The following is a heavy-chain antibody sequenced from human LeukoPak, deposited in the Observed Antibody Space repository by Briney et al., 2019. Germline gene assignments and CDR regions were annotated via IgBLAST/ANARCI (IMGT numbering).Heavy chain of an antibody. CDR3: ARTYYYDSSGTDEIQFDY. Sequence: SGTLSLTCTVSGGSISSYYWSWIRQPPGKGLEWIGYIYYSGSTNYNPSLKSRVTISVDTSKNQFSLKLSSVTAGDTAVYYCARTYYYDSSGTDEIQFDYWGQGTLVTVSS. J-gene: IGHJ4*02. D-gene: IGHD3-22*01. CDR1: GGSISSYY. CDR2: IYYSGST. V-gene: IGHV4-59*01.